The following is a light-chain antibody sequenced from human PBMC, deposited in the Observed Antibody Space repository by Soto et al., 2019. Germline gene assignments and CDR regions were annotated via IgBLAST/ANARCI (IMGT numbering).Light chain of an antibody. V-gene: IGKV3-15*01. CDR3: QQYSNWIT. CDR2: GAS. Sequence: EVVMTQSPGTLSVSPGDSATLSCRASQSVSTHLAWYQQKPGQSPRLLIYGASTRAAGIPARFSGSGSETEFTLTISSLQSEDFAVYYCQQYSNWITFGGGTKVEIK. CDR1: QSVSTH. J-gene: IGKJ4*01.